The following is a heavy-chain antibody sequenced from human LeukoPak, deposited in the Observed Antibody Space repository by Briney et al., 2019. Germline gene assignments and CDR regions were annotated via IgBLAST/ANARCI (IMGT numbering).Heavy chain of an antibody. Sequence: ASVKVSCKASGYIFTGYYMHWVRQAPGQGLEWMGWVNPNSGGTNYAQKFQGRVTMTRDTSISTAYMELSRLRSDDTAVYYCARVNWNDTADAFDIWGQGTMVTVSS. D-gene: IGHD1-1*01. J-gene: IGHJ3*02. CDR2: VNPNSGGT. CDR1: GYIFTGYY. V-gene: IGHV1-2*02. CDR3: ARVNWNDTADAFDI.